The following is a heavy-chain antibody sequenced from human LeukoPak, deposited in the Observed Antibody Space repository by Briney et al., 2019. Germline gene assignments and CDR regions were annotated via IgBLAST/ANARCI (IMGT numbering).Heavy chain of an antibody. CDR1: GYSISSGYY. Sequence: SETLSLTCTVSGYSISSGYYWGWIRQPPGKGLEWIGSIYHSGSTYYNPSLKSRVTISVDTSKNQFSLKLSSVTAADTAVYYCASIAAADLYYFDYWGQGTLVTVSS. CDR3: ASIAAADLYYFDY. V-gene: IGHV4-38-2*02. J-gene: IGHJ4*02. CDR2: IYHSGST. D-gene: IGHD6-13*01.